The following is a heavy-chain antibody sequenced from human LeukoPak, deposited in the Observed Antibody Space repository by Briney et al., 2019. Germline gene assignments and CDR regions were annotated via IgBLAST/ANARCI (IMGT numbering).Heavy chain of an antibody. J-gene: IGHJ4*02. CDR1: GYTFTSYA. CDR2: TNAGDGNT. D-gene: IGHD2-2*01. V-gene: IGHV1-3*01. Sequence: ASVKVSCKASGYTFTSYAMHWVRQAPGQRLEWMGWTNAGDGNTKYSQKFQGRVTITRDTSASTAYMELSSLRSEDTAVYYCARGSIVVVALGYWGQGTLVTVSS. CDR3: ARGSIVVVALGY.